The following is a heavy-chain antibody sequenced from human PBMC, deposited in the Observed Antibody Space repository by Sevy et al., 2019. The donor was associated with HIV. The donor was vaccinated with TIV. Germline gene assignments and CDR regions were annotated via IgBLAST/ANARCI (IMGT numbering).Heavy chain of an antibody. V-gene: IGHV3-23*01. CDR3: AKGLRGTTTNNWFDP. CDR2: ISGSGGSA. Sequence: GGSLRLSCAASGFPFSSYAMSWVRQAPGKGLEWVSTISGSGGSAYDADSVKGRFTISRDNSKNTLFLQMHSLRAEDTAVYYCAKGLRGTTTNNWFDPWGQGTLVTVSS. D-gene: IGHD4-17*01. CDR1: GFPFSSYA. J-gene: IGHJ5*02.